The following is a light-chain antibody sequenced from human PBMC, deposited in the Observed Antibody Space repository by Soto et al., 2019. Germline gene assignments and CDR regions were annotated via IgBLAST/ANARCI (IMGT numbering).Light chain of an antibody. CDR3: HTRQRWPRT. J-gene: IGKJ1*01. CDR1: QTVGVR. V-gene: IGKV3-11*01. Sequence: EIVLTQSPATLSSSPGERATLSCRASQTVGVRLAWYQHKPGQAPRLIIYEASNRAAGIPARFSGSGSGTDFTLTINSLEREDFAFYYCHTRQRWPRTFVHGTKVEIE. CDR2: EAS.